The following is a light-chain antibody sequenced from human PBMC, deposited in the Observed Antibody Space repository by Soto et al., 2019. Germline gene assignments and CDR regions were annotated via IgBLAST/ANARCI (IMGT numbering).Light chain of an antibody. CDR2: AAS. V-gene: IGKV1-39*01. CDR1: QSISSY. CDR3: QQSYSTPPT. J-gene: IGKJ4*01. Sequence: DIQMTQSPSSLSASVGDRVTITCRASQSISSYLNWYQQKPGKAPKLLIYAASSLQSGVPSRFSXSGSGXXSTLTISSLQPEDFATYYCQQSYSTPPTFGGGAKVEIK.